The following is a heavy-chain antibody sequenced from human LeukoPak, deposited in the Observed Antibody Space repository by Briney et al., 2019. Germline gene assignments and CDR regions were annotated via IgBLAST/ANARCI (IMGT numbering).Heavy chain of an antibody. CDR2: ISGSGGRT. Sequence: GGSLRLSCAASGFTFSSYAMSWVRQAPGKGLEWVSAISGSGGRTDYADSVKGRFTISRYNSKNSLYLQMISLRAEDTALYYCAKPATYYDILTGYDYWGQGTLVTVSS. D-gene: IGHD3-9*01. CDR1: GFTFSSYA. V-gene: IGHV3-23*01. J-gene: IGHJ4*02. CDR3: AKPATYYDILTGYDY.